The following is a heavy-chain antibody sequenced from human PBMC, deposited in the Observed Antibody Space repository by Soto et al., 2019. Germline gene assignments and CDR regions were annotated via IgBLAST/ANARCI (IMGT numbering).Heavy chain of an antibody. Sequence: QVQLQESGPGLVKPSQTLSLTCTVSGGSISSGGYYWSWIRQHPGKGLEWIGYIYYSGSTYYNPSLKSRVTISVGTSKNQFSLKLSSVTAADTAVYYCARDRYGSGSPPCDYWGQGTLVTVSS. CDR1: GGSISSGGYY. CDR2: IYYSGST. D-gene: IGHD3-10*01. J-gene: IGHJ4*02. CDR3: ARDRYGSGSPPCDY. V-gene: IGHV4-31*03.